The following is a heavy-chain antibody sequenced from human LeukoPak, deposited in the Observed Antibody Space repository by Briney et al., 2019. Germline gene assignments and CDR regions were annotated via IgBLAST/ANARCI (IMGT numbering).Heavy chain of an antibody. J-gene: IGHJ4*02. CDR1: GFTFCSFG. Sequence: PGMSLRLSXAASGFTFCSFGMHWVRQPPGKGLEWVAVISFDGSNKYYGDSVKGRFTISRDNSKNTLYLQMNSLRAEDTAVYYCAKDWDPDYWGQGTLVTVSS. D-gene: IGHD1-26*01. CDR3: AKDWDPDY. V-gene: IGHV3-33*06. CDR2: ISFDGSNK.